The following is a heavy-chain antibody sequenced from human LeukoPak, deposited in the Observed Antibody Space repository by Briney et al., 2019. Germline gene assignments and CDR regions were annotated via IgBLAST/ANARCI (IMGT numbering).Heavy chain of an antibody. CDR1: GFTFDDYG. V-gene: IGHV3-20*04. Sequence: GGSLRLSCAASGFTFDDYGMSWVRQAPGKGLEWVSGINWNGGSTGYADSVKGRLTISRDNAKNSLYLQMNSLRAEDTALYYCARGSSYYYYYMDVWGKGTTVTVSS. CDR3: ARGSSYYYYYMDV. J-gene: IGHJ6*03. CDR2: INWNGGST.